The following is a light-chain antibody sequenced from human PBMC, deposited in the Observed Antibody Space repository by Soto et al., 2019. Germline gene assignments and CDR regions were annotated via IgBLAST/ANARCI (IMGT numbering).Light chain of an antibody. CDR3: SSYTSSSTLV. V-gene: IGLV2-14*01. CDR2: EVS. Sequence: QSALTQPASVSGYPGQSITISCPGTSSDVGGYNYVSWYQQHPGKAPKLMIYEVSNRPSGVSNRFSGSESGNTASLTISGLQAEDEAEYYCSSYTSSSTLVFGTGTKLTVL. J-gene: IGLJ1*01. CDR1: SSDVGGYNY.